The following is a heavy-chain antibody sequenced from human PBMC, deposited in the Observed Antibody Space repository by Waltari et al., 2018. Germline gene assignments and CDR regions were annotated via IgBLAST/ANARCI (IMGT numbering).Heavy chain of an antibody. CDR3: ARGGGPRTIVAVTFDY. V-gene: IGHV1-18*01. D-gene: IGHD6-19*01. CDR2: ISGYSENA. Sequence: QVQLVQSGAEVKEPGASVKVSCRASGYSFTNFGINWVRQAPGHGLEWMGWISGYSENAHYAQKLQGRVPMTTDTSTSTAYLELRGLRPDDTAVYYCARGGGPRTIVAVTFDYWGQGTLVTVSS. CDR1: GYSFTNFG. J-gene: IGHJ4*02.